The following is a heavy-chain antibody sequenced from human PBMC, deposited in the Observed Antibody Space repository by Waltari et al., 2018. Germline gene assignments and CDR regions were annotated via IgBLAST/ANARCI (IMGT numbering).Heavy chain of an antibody. V-gene: IGHV3-48*04. D-gene: IGHD5-12*01. CDR2: IYSTGSTI. Sequence: EVQLVESGGGLVQPGGSLRLSCAASAFTFSDFSMNWVRQAPGKGLEWVSYIYSTGSTIYYADSVKGRFTISRDNAQNSLYLQMNSLRADDTAVYYCARGYRKAFDIWGQGTMVTVSS. CDR1: AFTFSDFS. CDR3: ARGYRKAFDI. J-gene: IGHJ3*02.